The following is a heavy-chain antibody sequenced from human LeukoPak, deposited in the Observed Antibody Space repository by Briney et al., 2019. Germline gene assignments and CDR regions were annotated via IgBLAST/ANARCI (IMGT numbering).Heavy chain of an antibody. CDR1: GFTFDDYG. Sequence: PGGSLRLSCAASGFTFDDYGMSWVRQAPGKGLEWVANIKQDGSEKYYVDSVKGRFTVSRDNAKNSLYLQISSLRAEDTAVYFCARVGLQLWFEAAFDYWGQGTLVTVSS. CDR3: ARVGLQLWFEAAFDY. J-gene: IGHJ4*02. V-gene: IGHV3-7*01. CDR2: IKQDGSEK. D-gene: IGHD5-18*01.